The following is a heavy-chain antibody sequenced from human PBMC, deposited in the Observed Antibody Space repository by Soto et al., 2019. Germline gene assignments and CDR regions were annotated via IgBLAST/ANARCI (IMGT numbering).Heavy chain of an antibody. CDR2: IIPIFSTT. Sequence: QVHLVQSGAEVKKPGSSVKVSCKAPGGTFSNHAINWVRQAHGQGLEWMGRIIPIFSTTNYAQKFQGRVTMTADESTITAYLELSSLKQDDTAVYYCAREVAADGTFREDVFDIWGQGTLVTVSS. CDR3: AREVAADGTFREDVFDI. J-gene: IGHJ3*02. D-gene: IGHD6-13*01. V-gene: IGHV1-69*12. CDR1: GGTFSNHA.